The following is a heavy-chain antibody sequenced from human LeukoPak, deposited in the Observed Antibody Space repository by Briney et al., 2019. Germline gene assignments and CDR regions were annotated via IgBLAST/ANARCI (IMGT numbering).Heavy chain of an antibody. J-gene: IGHJ6*03. D-gene: IGHD6-6*01. CDR2: IYDRGIT. CDR1: GGSISDYY. V-gene: IGHV4-59*01. CDR3: ARDIDSSSSSYYYYMDV. Sequence: SETPSLTCTVSGGSISDYYWSWIRQPPGKGLEWIGYIYDRGITNYNPSLKSRVTISVDTSKNQFSLQLSSVTAADTAVYYCARDIDSSSSSYYYYMDVWGKGTTVTVSS.